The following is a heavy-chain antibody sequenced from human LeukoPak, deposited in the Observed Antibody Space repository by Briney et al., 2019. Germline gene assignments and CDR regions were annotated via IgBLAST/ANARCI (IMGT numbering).Heavy chain of an antibody. V-gene: IGHV1-8*03. CDR2: MNPNSGNT. CDR1: GYTFTSYD. D-gene: IGHD1-26*01. J-gene: IGHJ2*01. Sequence: ASVKVSCKASGYTFTSYDISWVRQATGQGLEWMGWMNPNSGNTGYAQKFQGRVTITRNTSISTAYMELSSLRSEDTAVYYCARVSYSGSYYWYFDLWGRGTLVTVSS. CDR3: ARVSYSGSYYWYFDL.